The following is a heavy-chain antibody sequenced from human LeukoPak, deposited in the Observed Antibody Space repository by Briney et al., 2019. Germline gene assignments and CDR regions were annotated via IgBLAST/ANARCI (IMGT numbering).Heavy chain of an antibody. CDR3: ARGRYSYGPIYYFDY. V-gene: IGHV4-34*01. J-gene: IGHJ4*02. D-gene: IGHD5-18*01. Sequence: SETLSLTCAVYGGSFSGYYWSWIRQPPGKGLEWTGEINHSGSTNYNPSLKSRVTISVDTSKNQFSLKLSSVTAADTAVYYCARGRYSYGPIYYFDYWGQGTLVTVSS. CDR2: INHSGST. CDR1: GGSFSGYY.